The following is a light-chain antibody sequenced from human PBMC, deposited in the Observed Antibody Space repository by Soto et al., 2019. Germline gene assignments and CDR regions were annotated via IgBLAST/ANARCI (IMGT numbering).Light chain of an antibody. Sequence: EIVMTQSPATLSVSPGERATLSCRASQSVSSNLAWYQQKPGQAPRLLIYGASTRATGIPARFSGSGSGTEFTLTISSLXSEDFAVYYCQQYNNWPPVTFGPGTQVDTK. CDR1: QSVSSN. CDR2: GAS. V-gene: IGKV3-15*01. J-gene: IGKJ3*01. CDR3: QQYNNWPPVT.